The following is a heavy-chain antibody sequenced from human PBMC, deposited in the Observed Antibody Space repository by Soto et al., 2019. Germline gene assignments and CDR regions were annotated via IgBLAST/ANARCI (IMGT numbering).Heavy chain of an antibody. Sequence: ASVKVSCKASGYTFTSYDINWVRQATGQGLEWMGWMNPNSGNTGYAQKFQGRVTMTRNTSISTAYMELSSLRSEDTAVYYCARGSTIFGVVIQPPSDYWGQGTLVTVSS. V-gene: IGHV1-8*01. D-gene: IGHD3-3*01. CDR2: MNPNSGNT. J-gene: IGHJ4*02. CDR3: ARGSTIFGVVIQPPSDY. CDR1: GYTFTSYD.